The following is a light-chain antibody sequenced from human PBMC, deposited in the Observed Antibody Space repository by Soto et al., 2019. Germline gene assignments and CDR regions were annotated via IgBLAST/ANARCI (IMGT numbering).Light chain of an antibody. CDR1: QSVSSSY. V-gene: IGKV3-20*01. CDR2: GAS. CDR3: QQYGSSPKT. Sequence: DIVLTQSPGTLSLSPGERATLSCRASQSVSSSYLAWYQQKPVQAPRLVNYGASSRATGIPDRFSGSGSGTDFTLTISRLEPEDFAVYYCQQYGSSPKTFGQGTKVDIK. J-gene: IGKJ1*01.